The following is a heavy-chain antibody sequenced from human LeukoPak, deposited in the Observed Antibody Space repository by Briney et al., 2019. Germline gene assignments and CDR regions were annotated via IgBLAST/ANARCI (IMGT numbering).Heavy chain of an antibody. CDR1: GFTFSSYS. CDR3: AKRGRLLVVPPAFDP. CDR2: ISGGGGST. V-gene: IGHV3-23*01. Sequence: PGGSLRLSCAASGFTFSSYSMNWVRQAPGKGLEWVSAISGGGGSTYYADSVKGRFTISRDNSKNTLYLQMNSLRAEDTAVYYCAKRGRLLVVPPAFDPWGQGTLVTVSS. J-gene: IGHJ5*02. D-gene: IGHD2-2*01.